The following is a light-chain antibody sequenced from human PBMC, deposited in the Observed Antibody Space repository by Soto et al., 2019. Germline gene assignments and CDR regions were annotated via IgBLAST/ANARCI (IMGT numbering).Light chain of an antibody. CDR2: GAS. J-gene: IGKJ2*01. CDR3: QHYGASQYT. V-gene: IGKV3-20*01. Sequence: IVLTQSPGTLSLPPGETVNLSCRASQSGTSSNLAWYHQKPGQAPRLLIYGASYRATGIADKFTGGGSGADFSLTISRLEPEDFAVYFCQHYGASQYTFGQGNKLEIK. CDR1: QSGTSSN.